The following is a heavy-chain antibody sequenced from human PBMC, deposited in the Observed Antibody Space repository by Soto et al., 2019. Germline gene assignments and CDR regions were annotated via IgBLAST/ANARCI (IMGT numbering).Heavy chain of an antibody. J-gene: IGHJ5*02. Sequence: EVQLLESGGGLVQPGGSLRLSCAASGFTFSSYAMSWVRQAPGKGLEWVSAISGSGGSTYYADSVKGRFTISRDNSKNTLHLQMNSLRAEDTAVYYCAKTQGIVVVVAAGNWFDPWGQGTLVTVSS. CDR3: AKTQGIVVVVAAGNWFDP. D-gene: IGHD2-15*01. CDR2: ISGSGGST. CDR1: GFTFSSYA. V-gene: IGHV3-23*01.